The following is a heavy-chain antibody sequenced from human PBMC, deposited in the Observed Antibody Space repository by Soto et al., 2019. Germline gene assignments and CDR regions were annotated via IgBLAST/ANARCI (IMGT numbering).Heavy chain of an antibody. CDR3: ARGPRGLYGNDY. CDR1: GFTFSSDW. J-gene: IGHJ4*02. CDR2: INMDGSST. V-gene: IGHV3-74*01. D-gene: IGHD4-4*01. Sequence: GGSLRLSCAGSGFTFSSDWMHWVRQAAGKGLVWVSRINMDGSSTNYADSVKGRFTISRDNAKSTLYLQMNSLRADDTAVYYCARGPRGLYGNDYWGQGALVTVSS.